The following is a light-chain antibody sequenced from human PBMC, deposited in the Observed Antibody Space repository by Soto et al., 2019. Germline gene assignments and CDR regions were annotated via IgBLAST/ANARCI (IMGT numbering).Light chain of an antibody. V-gene: IGKV1-5*01. CDR2: DAS. CDR3: QQYTNYPWT. Sequence: DIQMTQSPSTLPASVGDRVTITCRASQSISNWLAWYQQKPGKAPKLLIYDASSLESGVPSRFSGSGSGTEFTLTISSLQPDDFATYYCQQYTNYPWTFGQGTKVDIK. CDR1: QSISNW. J-gene: IGKJ1*01.